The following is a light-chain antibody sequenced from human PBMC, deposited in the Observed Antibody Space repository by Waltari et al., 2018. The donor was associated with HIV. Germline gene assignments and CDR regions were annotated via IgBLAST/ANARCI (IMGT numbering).Light chain of an antibody. V-gene: IGLV3-19*01. CDR1: SLKTYY. J-gene: IGLJ2*01. CDR3: NSRDSSDYVL. Sequence: SSELIQVPAVSVALGQTVRITCQGDSLKTYYASWYQQKPGQAPVLVIYGNNNRPSGIPDRFSGSSSGNTASLTITGTQAGDEADYYCNSRDSSDYVLFSGGTKLTVL. CDR2: GNN.